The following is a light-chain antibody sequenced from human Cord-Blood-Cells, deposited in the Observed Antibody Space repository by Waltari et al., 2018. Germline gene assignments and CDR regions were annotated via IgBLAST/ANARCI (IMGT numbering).Light chain of an antibody. V-gene: IGKV1-5*03. CDR2: KAS. CDR3: QQYNSYSYT. CDR1: QSISSW. Sequence: DIQMTQSPSTLSASVGDRVTITCRASQSISSWLAWYQQKPGKAPKLLIYKASSLESGVPSRFSGSGSGTEFTLTISSLQPDDFATYYCQQYNSYSYTFGQVTKLATK. J-gene: IGKJ2*01.